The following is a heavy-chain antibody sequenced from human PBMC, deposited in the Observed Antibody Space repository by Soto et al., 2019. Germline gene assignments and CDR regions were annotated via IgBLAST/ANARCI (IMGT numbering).Heavy chain of an antibody. J-gene: IGHJ6*02. Sequence: QMQLVQSGPEVKKPGTSVKVSCKASGFTFTSSAVQWVRQARGQRLEWIGWIVVGSGNTNYAQKFQGSVTITMDMSTSTAYMELSSLRSEDTAVYYCAADRGPYDIFLMDVWGQGTTVTVAS. CDR2: IVVGSGNT. D-gene: IGHD3-9*01. CDR3: AADRGPYDIFLMDV. V-gene: IGHV1-58*01. CDR1: GFTFTSSA.